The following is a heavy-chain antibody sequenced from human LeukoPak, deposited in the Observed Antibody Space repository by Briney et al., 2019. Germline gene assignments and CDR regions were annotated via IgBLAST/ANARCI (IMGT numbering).Heavy chain of an antibody. D-gene: IGHD3-22*01. J-gene: IGHJ4*02. Sequence: GGSLRLSCAASGFSVSSNYMSWVRQAPGKGLEWVSVIYSGGSTYYADSVKGRFTISRDNSKNTLYLQMNSLRAEDTAVYYCAKSYYFDPRGNFDYWGQGTLVTVSS. CDR1: GFSVSSNY. V-gene: IGHV3-66*01. CDR3: AKSYYFDPRGNFDY. CDR2: IYSGGST.